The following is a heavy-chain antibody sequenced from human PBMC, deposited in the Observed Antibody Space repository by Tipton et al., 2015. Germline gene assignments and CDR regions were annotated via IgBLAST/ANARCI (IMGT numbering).Heavy chain of an antibody. V-gene: IGHV4-61*01. CDR3: ARDLEHGMDV. CDR2: IYYSGST. CDR1: GGSVSSGTYY. Sequence: TLSLTCTFSGGSVSSGTYYWSWIRQPPGKELVWIGYIYYSGSTNYNPSLKSRVTISVDTSKNEVSLMLNSVTAADTAVYYCARDLEHGMDVWGQGTTVTVS. D-gene: IGHD5-24*01. J-gene: IGHJ6*02.